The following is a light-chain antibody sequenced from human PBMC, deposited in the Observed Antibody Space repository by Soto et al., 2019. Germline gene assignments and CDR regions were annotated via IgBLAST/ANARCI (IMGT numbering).Light chain of an antibody. J-gene: IGLJ1*01. Sequence: QSLLRHPRSVCWAPGQAVTIACTGSSSNIGAGYDVHWYQQLPGTAPKLLIYANKNRPAGVPDRFSASKSGTSASLAITGLHADDEPDYHCQSYDSSPTGYVFGTGTKVTVL. CDR2: ANK. CDR3: QSYDSSPTGYV. V-gene: IGLV1-40*01. CDR1: SSNIGAGYD.